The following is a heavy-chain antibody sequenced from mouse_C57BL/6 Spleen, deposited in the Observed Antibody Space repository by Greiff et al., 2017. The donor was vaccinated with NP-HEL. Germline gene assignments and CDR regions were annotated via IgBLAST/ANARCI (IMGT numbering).Heavy chain of an antibody. CDR2: ISSGSSTI. CDR3: ARQGKIYYYGKAY. D-gene: IGHD1-1*01. Sequence: EVQLVESGGGLVKPGGSLKLSCAASGFTFSDYGMHWVRQAPEKGLEWVAYISSGSSTIYYADTVKGRFTISRDNAKNTLFLQMTSLRSEDTAMYYCARQGKIYYYGKAYWGQGTLVTVSA. J-gene: IGHJ3*01. V-gene: IGHV5-17*01. CDR1: GFTFSDYG.